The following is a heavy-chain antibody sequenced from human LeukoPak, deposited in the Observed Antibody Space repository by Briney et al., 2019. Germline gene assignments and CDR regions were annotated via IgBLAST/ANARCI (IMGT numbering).Heavy chain of an antibody. Sequence: GGSLRLSCVASGFTFSSYGMSWVRQAPGKGLEWVSTISGGGGGTFYADSVKGRFTISRDNSKDTLYLQMNSLRVEDTAVYYCANRASHCFDYWGQGTLVPVSS. J-gene: IGHJ4*02. V-gene: IGHV3-23*01. D-gene: IGHD2-2*01. CDR2: ISGGGGGT. CDR1: GFTFSSYG. CDR3: ANRASHCFDY.